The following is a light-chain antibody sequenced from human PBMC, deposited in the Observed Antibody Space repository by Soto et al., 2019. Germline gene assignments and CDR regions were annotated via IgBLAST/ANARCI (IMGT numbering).Light chain of an antibody. J-gene: IGLJ2*01. Sequence: QSVLTQPPSTSGTPGPRVTISCSGRSSNIGSNTVHWYQQIPGTAPKLLIYTNNQRSSGVSDRFSGSKSDTSASLVISGLQSEDEADYYCATWDNGLTGVVFGGGTKLTAL. CDR3: ATWDNGLTGVV. V-gene: IGLV1-44*01. CDR2: TNN. CDR1: SSNIGSNT.